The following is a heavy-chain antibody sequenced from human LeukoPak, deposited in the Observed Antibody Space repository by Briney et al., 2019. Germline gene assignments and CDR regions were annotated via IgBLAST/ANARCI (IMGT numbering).Heavy chain of an antibody. CDR1: GFTFSSYA. V-gene: IGHV3-23*01. Sequence: GGSLRLSCAASGFTFSSYAMSWVRQAPGNGLEWVSAISGSGGSTYYADSVKGRFTISRDNSKNTLYLQMNSLRAEDTAVYYCAKGPGPAAVYNWFDPWGQGTLVTVSS. D-gene: IGHD2-2*01. CDR3: AKGPGPAAVYNWFDP. CDR2: ISGSGGST. J-gene: IGHJ5*02.